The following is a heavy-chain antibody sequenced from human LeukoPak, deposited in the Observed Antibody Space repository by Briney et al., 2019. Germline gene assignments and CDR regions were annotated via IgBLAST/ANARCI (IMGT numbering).Heavy chain of an antibody. Sequence: PGGSLRLSCAASGFTLSSYAMTWVRQAPGKGLVWVSRIHSDGSSTTSADSVKGRFTISRDNAENTLYLQMNSLRAEDTAVYFCARGNAHAFDIWGQGTMVTVSS. CDR2: IHSDGSST. D-gene: IGHD1-1*01. J-gene: IGHJ3*02. V-gene: IGHV3-74*01. CDR1: GFTLSSYA. CDR3: ARGNAHAFDI.